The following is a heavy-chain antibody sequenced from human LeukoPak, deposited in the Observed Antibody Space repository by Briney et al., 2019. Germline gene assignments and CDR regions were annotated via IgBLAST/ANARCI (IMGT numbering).Heavy chain of an antibody. Sequence: GGSLRLSCTASGFTLGSHDMHWVRQTTGEGLEWVAAIASGFPTFYAGSVKGRFTVSREDAKNSLYLQMNSLRAGDTAVYYCVREARGYHYTYFDYWGQGTLVTLCS. CDR2: IASGFPT. D-gene: IGHD5-18*01. CDR1: GFTLGSHD. J-gene: IGHJ4*02. V-gene: IGHV3-13*01. CDR3: VREARGYHYTYFDY.